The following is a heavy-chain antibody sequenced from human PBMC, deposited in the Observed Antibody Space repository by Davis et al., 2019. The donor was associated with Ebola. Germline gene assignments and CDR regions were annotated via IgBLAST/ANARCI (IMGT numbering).Heavy chain of an antibody. D-gene: IGHD5-12*01. CDR3: ARGTVSGYHRA. Sequence: PSETLSLTCAVYGGSFSGYYWSWIRQPPGKGLECIGEINHSGSTNYNPSLKSRVTISVDTSKNQFSLKLSSVTAADTAVYYCARGTVSGYHRAWGQGTLVTVSS. CDR1: GGSFSGYY. CDR2: INHSGST. J-gene: IGHJ5*02. V-gene: IGHV4-34*01.